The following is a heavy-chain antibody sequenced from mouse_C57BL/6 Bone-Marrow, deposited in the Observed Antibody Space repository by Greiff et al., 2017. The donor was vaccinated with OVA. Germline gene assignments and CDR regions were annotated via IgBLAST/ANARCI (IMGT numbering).Heavy chain of an antibody. Sequence: VHLVESGAELARPGASVKLSCKASGYTFTSYGISWVKQRTGQGLEWIGEIYPRSGNTYYNEKFKGKATLTADKSSSTAYMELRSLTSEDSAVYFCAREDYGSSYDWYFDVWGTGTTVTVSS. CDR3: AREDYGSSYDWYFDV. V-gene: IGHV1-81*01. CDR2: IYPRSGNT. D-gene: IGHD1-1*01. CDR1: GYTFTSYG. J-gene: IGHJ1*03.